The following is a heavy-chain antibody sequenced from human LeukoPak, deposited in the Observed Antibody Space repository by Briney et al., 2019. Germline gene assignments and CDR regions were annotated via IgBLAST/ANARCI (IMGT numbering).Heavy chain of an antibody. V-gene: IGHV3-15*01. CDR1: GFTFSNAW. CDR3: TTDTYSGSSHGGY. D-gene: IGHD1-26*01. CDR2: IKSKTDGGTT. Sequence: GGSLRLSCAAYGFTFSNAWMSWVRQAPGKGLEWVGRIKSKTDGGTTDYAAPVKGRFTISRDDSKNTLYLQMNSLKTEDTAVEYCTTDTYSGSSHGGYWGQGTLVTVSS. J-gene: IGHJ4*02.